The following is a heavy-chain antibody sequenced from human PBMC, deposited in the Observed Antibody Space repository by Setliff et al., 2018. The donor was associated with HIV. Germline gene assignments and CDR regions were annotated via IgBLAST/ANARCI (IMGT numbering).Heavy chain of an antibody. J-gene: IGHJ4*02. D-gene: IGHD4-17*01. CDR3: ARFEVTTVTTRDY. V-gene: IGHV4-59*11. CDR1: SGSISSHY. CDR2: ISQSGST. Sequence: SETLSLTCTVSSGSISSHYWSWIRQPPGKGLEWIGYISQSGSTYYNPSLKSRATISLDTSRNQFSLKLRSVTAADTAVYYCARFEVTTVTTRDYWGQGTLVTVSS.